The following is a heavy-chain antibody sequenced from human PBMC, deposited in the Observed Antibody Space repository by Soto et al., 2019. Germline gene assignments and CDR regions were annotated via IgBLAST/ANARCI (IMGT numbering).Heavy chain of an antibody. J-gene: IGHJ4*02. Sequence: QVQLVESGGGVVQPGRSLRLSCAASGFTFSSYGMHWVRQAPGKGLEWVAVIWYDGSNKYYADSVKGRFTISRDNSKNTLYRQMNSLRAEDTAVYYCARDGYYGRYLRLPYFDYWGQGTLVTVSS. V-gene: IGHV3-33*01. CDR3: ARDGYYGRYLRLPYFDY. CDR2: IWYDGSNK. D-gene: IGHD3-10*01. CDR1: GFTFSSYG.